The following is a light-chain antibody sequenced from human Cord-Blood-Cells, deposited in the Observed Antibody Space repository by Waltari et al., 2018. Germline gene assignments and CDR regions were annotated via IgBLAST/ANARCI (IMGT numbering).Light chain of an antibody. J-gene: IGKJ1*01. CDR2: AAS. V-gene: IGKV1-39*01. CDR1: QSISSY. CDR3: QQSYSTPWT. Sequence: DIQMTQSPSSLSASVGDRVTITCRASQSISSYLNWYQQKPGKAPKLLIYAASSLKSGVPSRFSGSGSGTDFTLTISSLQPEDFATYYCQQSYSTPWTFGQGP.